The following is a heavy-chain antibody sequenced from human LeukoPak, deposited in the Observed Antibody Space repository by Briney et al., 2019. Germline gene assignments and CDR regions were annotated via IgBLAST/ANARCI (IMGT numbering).Heavy chain of an antibody. V-gene: IGHV1-2*02. J-gene: IGHJ4*02. CDR3: ARFRAGVGEPYGDY. D-gene: IGHD3-10*01. CDR1: GYTFTDYY. Sequence: GASVKVSCKASGYTFTDYYMHWVRQAPGQGLEWMGWINPNSGGTNYAQKFQGRVTMTTDTSTSTAYMELRSLTSDDTAVYYCARFRAGVGEPYGDYWGQGTLVTVSS. CDR2: INPNSGGT.